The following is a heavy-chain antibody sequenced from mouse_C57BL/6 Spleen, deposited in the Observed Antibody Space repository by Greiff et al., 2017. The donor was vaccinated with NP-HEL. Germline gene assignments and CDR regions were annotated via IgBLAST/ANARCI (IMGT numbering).Heavy chain of an antibody. D-gene: IGHD3-2*02. J-gene: IGHJ3*01. V-gene: IGHV3-6*01. Sequence: EVKLMESGPGLVKPSQSLSLTCSVTGYSITSGYYWNWIRQFPGNKLEWMGYISYDGSNNYNPSLKNRISITRDTSKNQFFLKLNSVTTEDTATYDCARGGLQLRLWFAYWGQGTLVTVSA. CDR1: GYSITSGYY. CDR2: ISYDGSN. CDR3: ARGGLQLRLWFAY.